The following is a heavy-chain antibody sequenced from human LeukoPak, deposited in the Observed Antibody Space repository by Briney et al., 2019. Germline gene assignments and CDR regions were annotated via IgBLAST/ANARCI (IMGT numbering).Heavy chain of an antibody. Sequence: SETLSLTCTVSGGSISSYYWGWIRQPPGKGLEWIGSIYYSGSTYYNPSLKSRVTISVDTSKNQFSLKLSSVTAADTAVYYCARDGLWFGELGWFDPWGQGTLVTVSS. D-gene: IGHD3-10*01. CDR3: ARDGLWFGELGWFDP. CDR1: GGSISSYY. CDR2: IYYSGST. J-gene: IGHJ5*02. V-gene: IGHV4-39*07.